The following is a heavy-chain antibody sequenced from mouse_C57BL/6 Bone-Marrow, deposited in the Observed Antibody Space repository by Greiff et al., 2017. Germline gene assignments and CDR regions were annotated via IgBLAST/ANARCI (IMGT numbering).Heavy chain of an antibody. CDR1: GYTFTSYG. CDR2: IYIGTGYT. Sequence: SGAELVRPGSSVKMSCKTSGYTFTSYGINWVKQRPGQGLEWIGYIYIGTGYTEYNEKFKGKATLTSDPSSSTAYMQLSSLTSEDSAIYFCARSPYYYGSSPPFAYWGQGTLVTVSA. CDR3: ARSPYYYGSSPPFAY. J-gene: IGHJ3*01. V-gene: IGHV1-58*01. D-gene: IGHD1-1*01.